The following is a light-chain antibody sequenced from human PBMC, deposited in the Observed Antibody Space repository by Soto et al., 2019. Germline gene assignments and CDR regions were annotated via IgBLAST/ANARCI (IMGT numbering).Light chain of an antibody. CDR3: ISYTSSILYV. CDR1: SSDVGIYDC. CDR2: DVT. J-gene: IGLJ1*01. Sequence: QSVLSHPASVSGSPGQSIAISCTGTSSDVGIYDCVSCHQQHPGKAPKLMIYDVTDRPSGVSNRFSGSKSGNTASLTISGLQAEDEADYYCISYTSSILYVFVTGTKVILL. V-gene: IGLV2-14*03.